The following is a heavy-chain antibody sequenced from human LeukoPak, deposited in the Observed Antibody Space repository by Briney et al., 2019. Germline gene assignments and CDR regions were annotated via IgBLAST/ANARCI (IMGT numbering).Heavy chain of an antibody. D-gene: IGHD2-2*01. Sequence: GGSLRLSCAASGFTFSSYSMNWVRQAPGKGLEWVSSISSSSSYIYYADSVKGRFTISRDNAKNPLYLQMNSLRAEDTAVYYCARDERDCSSTSCTYYFDYWGQGTLVTVSS. CDR2: ISSSSSYI. J-gene: IGHJ4*02. CDR1: GFTFSSYS. CDR3: ARDERDCSSTSCTYYFDY. V-gene: IGHV3-21*01.